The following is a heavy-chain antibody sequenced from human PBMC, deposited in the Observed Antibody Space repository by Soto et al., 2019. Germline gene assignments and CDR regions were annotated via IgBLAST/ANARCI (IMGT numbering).Heavy chain of an antibody. CDR3: ARDKPVGATVHYYYGMDV. J-gene: IGHJ6*02. CDR1: GFTFSSYG. CDR2: IWYDGSNK. V-gene: IGHV3-33*01. Sequence: GGSLRLSCAASGFTFSSYGMHWVRQAPGKGLEWVAVIWYDGSNKYYADSVKGRFTISRDNSKNTLYLQMNSLRAEDTAVYYCARDKPVGATVHYYYGMDVWGQGTTVTVSS. D-gene: IGHD1-26*01.